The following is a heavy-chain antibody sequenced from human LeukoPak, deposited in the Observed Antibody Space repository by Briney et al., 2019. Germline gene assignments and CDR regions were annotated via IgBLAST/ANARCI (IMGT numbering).Heavy chain of an antibody. V-gene: IGHV4-4*07. CDR2: IFTSGST. J-gene: IGHJ4*02. CDR3: ARDYSNYDPRDY. Sequence: SETLSLTCTVSGGSISTNSWSWIRQPAGRGLEWIGRIFTSGSTNYNPSLKSRVTISVDTSKNQFSLKLSSVTAADTAVYYCARDYSNYDPRDYWGQGTLVTVSS. CDR1: GGSISTNS. D-gene: IGHD4-11*01.